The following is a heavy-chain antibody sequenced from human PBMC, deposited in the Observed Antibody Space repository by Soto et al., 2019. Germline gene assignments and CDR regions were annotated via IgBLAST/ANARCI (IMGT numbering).Heavy chain of an antibody. CDR1: GGSISSYH. CDR3: ARLFRDVYNAVEY. CDR2: TSNSAPT. Sequence: SETLCLTCTVSGGSISSYHWSWIRQSPGKGLEWIGYTSNSAPTIYNPSLKSRVTISADTSNNQFSLRLSSVTAADTAVYFCARLFRDVYNAVEYWGQGALVTVSS. V-gene: IGHV4-59*08. D-gene: IGHD3-3*01. J-gene: IGHJ4*02.